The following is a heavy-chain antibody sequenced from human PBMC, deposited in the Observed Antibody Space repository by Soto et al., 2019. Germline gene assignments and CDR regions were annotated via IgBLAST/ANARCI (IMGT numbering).Heavy chain of an antibody. V-gene: IGHV4-59*11. CDR3: AGTEDAGRFDP. D-gene: IGHD2-2*01. CDR1: GGSIRPHY. J-gene: IGHJ5*02. CDR2: IYYSGNT. Sequence: QVRLQESGPALVKPSETLSLTCTVSGGSIRPHYWSWIRQPPGKGLEWIGYIYYSGNTKYNPSLRSRVTISVDTDTNQFTLKLTSVTAADTAMYCCAGTEDAGRFDPWGQGPLVTVSS.